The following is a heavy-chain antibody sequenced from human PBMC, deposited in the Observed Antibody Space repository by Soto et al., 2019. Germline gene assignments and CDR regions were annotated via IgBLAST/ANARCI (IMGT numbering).Heavy chain of an antibody. V-gene: IGHV3-30-3*01. J-gene: IGHJ4*02. CDR3: ARDPKTSGGQNWAFNYFDS. D-gene: IGHD7-27*01. Sequence: QVQLVESGGGVVQPGRSLRLSCAASGFSFSISPMHWVRQAPGKGPEWVALISYDGTNKFYADSVKGRFTISRDNSKSTLYLQVDSLRPEDAAVYYCARDPKTSGGQNWAFNYFDSWGQETLVTVSS. CDR2: ISYDGTNK. CDR1: GFSFSISP.